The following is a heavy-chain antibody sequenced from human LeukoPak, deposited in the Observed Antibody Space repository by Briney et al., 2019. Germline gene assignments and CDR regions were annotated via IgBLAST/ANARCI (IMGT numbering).Heavy chain of an antibody. Sequence: ASVKVSCKATGYTFTAYYMHWVRQAPGQGLEWMGLMNPSGSSTVYAQKFQGRVTMTADTSTDTVYMELSSLRSEDTAVYYCARAKLLLLPRDYWGQGTLVTVSS. CDR3: ARAKLLLLPRDY. V-gene: IGHV1-46*01. CDR2: MNPSGSST. J-gene: IGHJ4*02. CDR1: GYTFTAYY. D-gene: IGHD3-10*01.